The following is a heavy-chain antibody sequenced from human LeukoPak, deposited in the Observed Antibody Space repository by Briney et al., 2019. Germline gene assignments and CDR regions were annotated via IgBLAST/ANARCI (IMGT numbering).Heavy chain of an antibody. CDR3: ARDQGTTGNDC. J-gene: IGHJ4*02. CDR1: GFTFSSYS. CDR2: INHSGST. D-gene: IGHD4-17*01. V-gene: IGHV4-34*01. Sequence: GSLRLSCAASGFTFSSYSMNWVRQAPGKGLEWIGEINHSGSTNYDPSLKSRVTISVDTSKNQFSLKLSSVTAADTAMYYCARDQGTTGNDCWGQGTLVTVSS.